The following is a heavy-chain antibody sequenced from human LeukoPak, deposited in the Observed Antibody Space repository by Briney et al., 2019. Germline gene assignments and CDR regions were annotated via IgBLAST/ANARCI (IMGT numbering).Heavy chain of an antibody. CDR1: GFTFSSYA. CDR3: ARSLYYDSSGGYDY. CDR2: ISSNGGST. Sequence: PGGSLRLSCAASGFTFSSYAMHWVRQAPGKGLEYVSAISSNGGSTYYANSVKGRFTISRDNSKNTLYLQMGSLRAEDMAVYYCARSLYYDSSGGYDYWGQGTLVTVSS. V-gene: IGHV3-64*01. D-gene: IGHD3-22*01. J-gene: IGHJ4*02.